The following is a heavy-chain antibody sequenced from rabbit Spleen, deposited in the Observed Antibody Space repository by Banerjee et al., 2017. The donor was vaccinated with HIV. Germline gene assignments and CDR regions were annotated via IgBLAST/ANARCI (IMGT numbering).Heavy chain of an antibody. D-gene: IGHD8-1*01. J-gene: IGHJ6*01. Sequence: QQQLVESGGGLVQPGGTLTLTCKASGIDFSSYFYICWVRQAPGKGLELIACIYTTSGSTWYASWVNGRFTISRSTSLNTVDLQMTSLTAADTATYFCARDLENYAYTSYLDLWGQGTLVTVS. CDR2: IYTTSGST. CDR3: ARDLENYAYTSYLDL. CDR1: GIDFSSYFY. V-gene: IGHV1S43*01.